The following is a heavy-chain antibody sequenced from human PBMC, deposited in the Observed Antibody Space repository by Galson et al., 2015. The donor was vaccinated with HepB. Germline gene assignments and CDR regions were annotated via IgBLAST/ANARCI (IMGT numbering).Heavy chain of an antibody. CDR3: AREPLPYIGGWGFVDY. CDR1: GFTFSDYY. J-gene: IGHJ4*01. Sequence: SLRLSCAASGFTFSDYYMSWIRQAPGRGLEFVSCIAIDSYKSYAESVKGRFTISRDNARNSLYLQMNSLRAEDTAVYYCAREPLPYIGGWGFVDYWGQGTLVTVSS. CDR2: IAIDSYK. D-gene: IGHD6-19*01. V-gene: IGHV3-11*06.